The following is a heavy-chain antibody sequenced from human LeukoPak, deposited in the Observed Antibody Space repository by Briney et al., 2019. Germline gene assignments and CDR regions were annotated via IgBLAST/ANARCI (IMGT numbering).Heavy chain of an antibody. J-gene: IGHJ6*04. CDR3: ARVDHYDFWSGYYTGIPDV. CDR2: IKQDGSEK. CDR1: GFTLSSYW. V-gene: IGHV3-7*01. D-gene: IGHD3-3*01. Sequence: GGSLRLSCAASGFTLSSYWMSWVRQAPGKGLEWVANIKQDGSEKYYVDSVKGRFTISRDNAKNSLYLQMNSLRAEDTAVYYCARVDHYDFWSGYYTGIPDVWGKGTTVTVSS.